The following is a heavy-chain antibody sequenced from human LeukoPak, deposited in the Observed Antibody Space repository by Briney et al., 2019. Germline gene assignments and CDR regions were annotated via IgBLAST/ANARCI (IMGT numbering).Heavy chain of an antibody. CDR2: IKRTADGGTT. CDR1: GIIFSNAW. V-gene: IGHV3-15*01. CDR3: TTNDASDI. Sequence: GGSLRLSCAASGIIFSNAWMNWVRQAPGKGLEWVGRIKRTADGGTTDYAAPMKGRLTISRDDSKNTVYLQMNSLKIEDTAVYYCTTNDASDIWGQGTMVTVSS. J-gene: IGHJ3*02.